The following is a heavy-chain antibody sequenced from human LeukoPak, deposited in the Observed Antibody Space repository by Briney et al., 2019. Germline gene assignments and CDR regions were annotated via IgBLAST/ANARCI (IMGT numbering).Heavy chain of an antibody. Sequence: PSETLSLTCTVSGGSISSYYWSWIRQSPGMGLEWIGYIYYSGYTNYNPSLKSRVTISVDTSNNQFSLKLSSVTAADTAVYYCARSEPRGYSYGFVDNWGQGTLVTVSS. CDR1: GGSISSYY. V-gene: IGHV4-59*01. J-gene: IGHJ4*02. CDR3: ARSEPRGYSYGFVDN. CDR2: IYYSGYT. D-gene: IGHD5-18*01.